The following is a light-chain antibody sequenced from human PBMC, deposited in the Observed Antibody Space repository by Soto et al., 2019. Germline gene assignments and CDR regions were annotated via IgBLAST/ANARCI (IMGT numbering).Light chain of an antibody. Sequence: QSALTQPRSVSGSPGQSVTISCTGTSSDVGGYNYVSWYQQHPGKAPKLMIYDATTRPSGVPDRFSGSKSGNTASLTISGLQAEDGADYYCSSHAGSSVVFGTGTKATVL. CDR3: SSHAGSSVV. CDR1: SSDVGGYNY. CDR2: DAT. J-gene: IGLJ1*01. V-gene: IGLV2-11*01.